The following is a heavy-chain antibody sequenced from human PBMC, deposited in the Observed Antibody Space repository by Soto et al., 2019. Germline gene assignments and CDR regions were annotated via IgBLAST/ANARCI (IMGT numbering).Heavy chain of an antibody. CDR3: ARDQAGNSDYYYSAVDV. J-gene: IGHJ6*02. D-gene: IGHD5-18*01. Sequence: GGSLRLSCAASGFTFSNYYMSWIRQAPGKGLECISYISDTSDYTNYADSVKGRFTISRDNAKKSLYLQMNSLRVEDTAVYYCARDQAGNSDYYYSAVDVWGQGTTVTVYS. V-gene: IGHV3-11*06. CDR2: ISDTSDYT. CDR1: GFTFSNYY.